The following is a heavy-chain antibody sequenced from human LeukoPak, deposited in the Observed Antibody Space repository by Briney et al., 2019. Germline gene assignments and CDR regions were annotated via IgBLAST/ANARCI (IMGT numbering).Heavy chain of an antibody. V-gene: IGHV4-61*05. J-gene: IGHJ6*03. CDR3: ARVSYSRFLEWTYYYYYYMDV. CDR1: CGSISSSSYY. CDR2: LYYNGST. D-gene: IGHD3-3*01. Sequence: SETLSLTCTVSCGSISSSSYYWGWLRQPPGQGLEGIGYLYYNGSTKYNPSLKSRVNISVDTPKSQFSLKLSSVTAADTAVYYCARVSYSRFLEWTYYYYYYMDVWGKGTTVTVSS.